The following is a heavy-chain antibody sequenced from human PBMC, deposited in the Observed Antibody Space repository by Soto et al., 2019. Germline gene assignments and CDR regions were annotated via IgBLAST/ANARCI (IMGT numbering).Heavy chain of an antibody. J-gene: IGHJ4*02. CDR2: IYSGGST. CDR1: GFTVSSIY. CDR3: ARGGGKLGYYFYN. D-gene: IGHD3-16*01. V-gene: IGHV3-53*01. Sequence: EVQLVESGGGLIQPGGSLRLSCAASGFTVSSIYMSWFRQAPGKGLEWVSVIYSGGSTYYAESVKGRFTISRDNSKNTLDLQMNSLRAEDTAVYYCARGGGKLGYYFYNWGQGTLVTVSS.